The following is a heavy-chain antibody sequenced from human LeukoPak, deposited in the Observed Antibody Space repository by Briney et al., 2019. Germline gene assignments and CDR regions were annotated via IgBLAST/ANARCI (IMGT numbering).Heavy chain of an antibody. CDR2: YYSVST. J-gene: IGHJ4*02. V-gene: IGHV4-59*12. D-gene: IGHD3-10*01. CDR3: ARDPAAYGSGSSFDY. Sequence: YYSVSTNYNPSLKSRVTISVDTSKNQFSLKLSSVTAADTAVYYCARDPAAYGSGSSFDYWGQGTLVTVSS.